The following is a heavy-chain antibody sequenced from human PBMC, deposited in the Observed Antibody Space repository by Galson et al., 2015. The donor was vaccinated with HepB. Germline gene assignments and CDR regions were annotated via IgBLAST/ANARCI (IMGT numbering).Heavy chain of an antibody. Sequence: SLRLSCAASGFTFSNYGIHWVRQAPGKGLEWVAVISYDGTNKYYADSVEGRFTISRDNSKNTLYLQMNSLRPEDTAIYYCARHARVPGSWGQGTLVTVSS. D-gene: IGHD4/OR15-4a*01. CDR2: ISYDGTNK. CDR3: ARHARVPGS. V-gene: IGHV3-30*03. CDR1: GFTFSNYG. J-gene: IGHJ4*02.